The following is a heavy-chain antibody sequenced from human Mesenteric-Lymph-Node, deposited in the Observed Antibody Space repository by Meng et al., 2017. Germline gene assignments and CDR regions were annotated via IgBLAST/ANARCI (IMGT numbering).Heavy chain of an antibody. D-gene: IGHD3-10*02. Sequence: EVQRWESGGGLVQPGGSRRRSCAASGFTFSNYAMSWVRQAPGKGMEWVSVITGSGGNTYYADSMKGRFTISRDNSKNTLYLQMNSLRAEDTAVYYCAKASTVRGFDPWGQGTLVTVSS. CDR3: AKASTVRGFDP. V-gene: IGHV3-23*01. CDR1: GFTFSNYA. J-gene: IGHJ5*02. CDR2: ITGSGGNT.